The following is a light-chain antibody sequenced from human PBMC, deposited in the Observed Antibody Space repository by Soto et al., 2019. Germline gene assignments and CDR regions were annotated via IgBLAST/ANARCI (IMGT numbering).Light chain of an antibody. CDR1: RSVSSN. Sequence: EIVMTQSPATLSVSPGERAXXXXXXKRSVSSNLAWYQQKPGQAPRLLIYGASTRATGIPARFSGSGSGTQFTLTISSLQSEDFAVYYCQQYDNWPPWTFGRGTKVDIK. CDR2: GAS. J-gene: IGKJ1*01. V-gene: IGKV3-15*01. CDR3: QQYDNWPPWT.